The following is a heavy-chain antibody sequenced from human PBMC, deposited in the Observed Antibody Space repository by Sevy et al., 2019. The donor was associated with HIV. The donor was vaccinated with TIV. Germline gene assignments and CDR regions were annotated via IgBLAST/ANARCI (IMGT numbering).Heavy chain of an antibody. D-gene: IGHD6-19*01. CDR1: GFTFSSYA. CDR3: AKTSGYSSGWSHWDY. J-gene: IGHJ4*02. V-gene: IGHV3-23*01. Sequence: GWSLRLSCAASGFTFSSYAMSWVRQAPGKGLEWFSAISGSGGSTYYADSVKGRFTISRDNSKNTLYLQMNSLRAEDTAVYYCAKTSGYSSGWSHWDYWGQGTLVTVSS. CDR2: ISGSGGST.